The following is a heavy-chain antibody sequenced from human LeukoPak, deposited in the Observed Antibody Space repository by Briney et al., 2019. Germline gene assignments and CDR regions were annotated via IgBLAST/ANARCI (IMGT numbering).Heavy chain of an antibody. V-gene: IGHV1-24*01. CDR2: YDPDQGQT. J-gene: IGHJ3*02. Sequence: ASVKLSCKVSGYTISELSMHWVRQAPGKGLEWMGGYDPDQGQTAYAQKFQGRLTMTEDTSTDTAHMELSSLRSDDTTVYYCAAPMIFKAFDIWGQGTMVTVSS. D-gene: IGHD3/OR15-3a*01. CDR3: AAPMIFKAFDI. CDR1: GYTISELS.